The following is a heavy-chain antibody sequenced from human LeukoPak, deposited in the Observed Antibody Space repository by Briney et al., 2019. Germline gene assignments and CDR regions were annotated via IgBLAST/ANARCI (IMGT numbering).Heavy chain of an antibody. Sequence: GGSLRLSCAASGFTFSSYGMHWVRQAPGTGLEWVAVIWYDGSNKYYPDSVKGRFTISRDNSKNTMYLQMNSLRAEDTAVYYCARGFYYDSSGYYVYYFDYWGQGTLVTVSS. J-gene: IGHJ4*02. CDR3: ARGFYYDSSGYYVYYFDY. D-gene: IGHD3-22*01. CDR1: GFTFSSYG. CDR2: IWYDGSNK. V-gene: IGHV3-33*01.